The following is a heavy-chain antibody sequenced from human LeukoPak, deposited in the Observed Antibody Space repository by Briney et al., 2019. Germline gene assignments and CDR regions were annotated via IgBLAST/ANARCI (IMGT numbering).Heavy chain of an antibody. CDR3: ARGGFIQEGGFDY. Sequence: SETLSLTCTVSGDSITSRNYLWGWIRQPPGKGLEYIASIYYSGKTYHNPSLRSRVTMSIDSSENQFSLKLSAVTAADTAVYYCARGGFIQEGGFDYWGQGTLVTVSS. V-gene: IGHV4-39*01. D-gene: IGHD5-18*01. CDR2: IYYSGKT. CDR1: GDSITSRNYL. J-gene: IGHJ4*02.